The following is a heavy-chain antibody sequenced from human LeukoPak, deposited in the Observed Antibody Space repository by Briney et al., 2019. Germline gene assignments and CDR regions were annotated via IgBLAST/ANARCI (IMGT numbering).Heavy chain of an antibody. V-gene: IGHV4-59*08. J-gene: IGHJ4*02. CDR1: GGSISSYY. CDR2: IYYSGST. Sequence: SETLSLTCTVSGGSISSYYWSWIRQPPGKGLEWIGYIYYSGSTNYNPSLKSRVTISVDTSKNQFSLKLSSVTAADTAVYYCARKTGLYYFDYWGQGTLVTVSS. CDR3: ARKTGLYYFDY.